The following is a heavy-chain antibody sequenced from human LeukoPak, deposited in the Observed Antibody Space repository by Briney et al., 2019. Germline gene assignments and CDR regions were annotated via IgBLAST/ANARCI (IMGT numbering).Heavy chain of an antibody. D-gene: IGHD3-9*01. CDR2: IKQDGSEK. CDR3: ARAGRFRYFRPTDDAFDI. CDR1: GFIVSDNY. V-gene: IGHV3-7*05. Sequence: QPGGSLRLSCAASGFIVSDNYMSWVRQAPGKGLEWVANIKQDGSEKYYVDSVKGRFTISRDNAKNSLYLQMDTLRAEDTAVYYCARAGRFRYFRPTDDAFDIWGQGTMVTVSS. J-gene: IGHJ3*02.